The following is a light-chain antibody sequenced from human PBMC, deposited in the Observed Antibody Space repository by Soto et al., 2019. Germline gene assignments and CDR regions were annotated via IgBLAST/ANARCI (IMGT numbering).Light chain of an antibody. CDR1: SSDVGGYNY. Sequence: QSALTQPASVSVSPGQSITISCTGTSSDVGGYNYVSWYQQHPGKAPKFMIYDVSNRPSGVSNRFSGSKSGNTASLTISGLQAEDEADYYCSSYTTSNTRQIVFGTGTKSPS. CDR2: DVS. J-gene: IGLJ1*01. V-gene: IGLV2-14*01. CDR3: SSYTTSNTRQIV.